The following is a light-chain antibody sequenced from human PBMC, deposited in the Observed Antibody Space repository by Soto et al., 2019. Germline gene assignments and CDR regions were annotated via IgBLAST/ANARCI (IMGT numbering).Light chain of an antibody. V-gene: IGLV8-61*01. CDR1: SGSVSTNYY. CDR3: VLYMGSGIWV. Sequence: QTVVTQEPSSSVSPGRTVTLTCGLRSGSVSTNYYPSWYQQTPGQAPRTLIYSTNTRSSGVPDRFSGSILGNKAALTITGAQADDESHYYCVLYMGSGIWVFGGGTKLTVL. CDR2: STN. J-gene: IGLJ3*02.